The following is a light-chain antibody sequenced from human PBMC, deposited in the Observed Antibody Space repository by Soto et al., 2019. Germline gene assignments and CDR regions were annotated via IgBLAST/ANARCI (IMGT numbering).Light chain of an antibody. J-gene: IGKJ3*01. V-gene: IGKV3-15*01. Sequence: EIVMTQSPVTLSVSPGEVATLSCRASHSVSGNLAWYQQKPGQAPRLLIYGASTRAIGIPARFSGSGSRTEYTLTINSLQSEDFATYYCQQYHNWPPITFGPGTRVDSK. CDR1: HSVSGN. CDR3: QQYHNWPPIT. CDR2: GAS.